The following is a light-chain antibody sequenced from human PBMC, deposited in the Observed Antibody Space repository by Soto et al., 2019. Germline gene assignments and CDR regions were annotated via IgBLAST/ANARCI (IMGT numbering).Light chain of an antibody. CDR3: QQYYSTPT. CDR2: WAS. J-gene: IGKJ1*01. Sequence: DIVMTQFPDSLAVSLGERATINCKSSQSVLYSSNNKIYLAWYQQKPGQPPKLLIYWASTRESGVPDRFSGSGSGTDFTLTISSLQAEDVAVYYCQQYYSTPTFGQGTKVEIK. CDR1: QSVLYSSNNKIY. V-gene: IGKV4-1*01.